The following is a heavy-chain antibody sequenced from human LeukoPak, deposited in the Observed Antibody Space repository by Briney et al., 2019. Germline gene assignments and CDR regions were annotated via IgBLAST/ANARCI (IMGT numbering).Heavy chain of an antibody. CDR3: AKTTHISGSYSDY. CDR2: ISGSGGRT. Sequence: GSLRLSCAASGFTFSSYAMSWVRQAPGRGLEWVSTISGSGGRTYYPDSVEGRFTISRDNSKNTLYLQMNSLRAEDTAIYYCAKTTHISGSYSDYWGQGTLVSVSS. V-gene: IGHV3-23*01. CDR1: GFTFSSYA. J-gene: IGHJ4*02. D-gene: IGHD3-10*01.